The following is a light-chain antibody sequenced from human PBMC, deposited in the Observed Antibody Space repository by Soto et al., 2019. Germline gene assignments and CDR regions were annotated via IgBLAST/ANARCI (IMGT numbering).Light chain of an antibody. CDR1: QSAGTN. CDR2: DTS. V-gene: IGKV3-15*01. Sequence: EIVMTQSPATLSVSPGEGATLSCRASQSAGTNLAWYTTKPGQTPSILIYDTSTRATGVPARFSVSRSGPEGNLTIHSLQSEDGAMDYGKPYNNWPLTVGGGPKVDIK. CDR3: KPYNNWPLT. J-gene: IGKJ4*01.